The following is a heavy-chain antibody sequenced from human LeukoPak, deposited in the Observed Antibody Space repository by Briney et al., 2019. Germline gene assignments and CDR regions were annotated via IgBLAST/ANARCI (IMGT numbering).Heavy chain of an antibody. Sequence: GGSLRLSCAASGFTFSSYAMSWVRQAPGKGLEWVSAISGSGGSTYYADSVKGPFTISRDNSKNTLHLQMNSLRAEDTAVYYCAKVGSGGIDYWGQGTLVTVSS. V-gene: IGHV3-23*01. CDR1: GFTFSSYA. CDR2: ISGSGGST. CDR3: AKVGSGGIDY. J-gene: IGHJ4*02. D-gene: IGHD2-15*01.